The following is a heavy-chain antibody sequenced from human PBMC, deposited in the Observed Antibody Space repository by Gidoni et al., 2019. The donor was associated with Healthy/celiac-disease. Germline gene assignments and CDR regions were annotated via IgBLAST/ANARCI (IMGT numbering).Heavy chain of an antibody. CDR3: ARLSIVVAAAEYYFDY. CDR2: IYYSGST. CDR1: GGPISSSSYY. D-gene: IGHD6-13*01. Sequence: QLQLQESCPGLVKPSETLSLPCTVSGGPISSSSYYWGWLRQRPGKGLEWIGSIYYSGSTYYNPSLKSRVTISVDTSKNQFSLKLSSVTAADTAVYYCARLSIVVAAAEYYFDYWGQGTLVTVSS. J-gene: IGHJ4*02. V-gene: IGHV4-39*01.